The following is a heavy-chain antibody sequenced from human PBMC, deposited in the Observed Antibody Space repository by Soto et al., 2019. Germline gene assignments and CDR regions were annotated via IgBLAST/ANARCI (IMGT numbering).Heavy chain of an antibody. CDR2: ISPDGRNE. CDR3: TRGGTPYFDY. Sequence: GGSLRLSSVASGFTISGDGMVWVRQATGQGLEWVITISPDGRNEHYADSVQGRFTVSRDNSKNTLYLQMDSLRADDPAVYYCTRGGTPYFDYCGQGTLVTVSS. CDR1: GFTISGDG. V-gene: IGHV3-30*03. D-gene: IGHD1-1*01. J-gene: IGHJ4*02.